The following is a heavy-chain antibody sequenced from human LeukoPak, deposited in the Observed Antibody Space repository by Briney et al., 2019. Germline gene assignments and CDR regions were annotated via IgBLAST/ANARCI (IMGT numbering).Heavy chain of an antibody. Sequence: PGGSLRLSCAASGFTFSSYWMHWVRQAPGKGLVWVSRINSDGSSTSYADSVKGRFTISRDNAKNTLYLQMNSLRAEDTAVYYCARQGRDGYNEIDGFDYRGQGTLVTVSS. D-gene: IGHD5-24*01. J-gene: IGHJ4*02. CDR2: INSDGSST. V-gene: IGHV3-74*01. CDR1: GFTFSSYW. CDR3: ARQGRDGYNEIDGFDY.